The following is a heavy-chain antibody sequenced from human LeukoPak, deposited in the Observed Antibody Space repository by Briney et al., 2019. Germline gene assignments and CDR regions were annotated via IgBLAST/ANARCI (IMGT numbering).Heavy chain of an antibody. CDR3: AREGYNRHDFDY. CDR1: GYTFTSYY. V-gene: IGHV1-46*01. Sequence: GASVKVSCKASGYTFTSYYMHWVRQAPGQGLEWMGIINPSGGTTIYAQKFQGRVTMTRDTSTNTICMELSSLRSEDTAVYYCAREGYNRHDFDYWGQGTLVTVSS. J-gene: IGHJ4*02. D-gene: IGHD6-13*01. CDR2: INPSGGTT.